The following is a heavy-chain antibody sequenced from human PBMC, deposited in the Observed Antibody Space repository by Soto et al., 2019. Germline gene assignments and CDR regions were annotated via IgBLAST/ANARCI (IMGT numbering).Heavy chain of an antibody. D-gene: IGHD6-13*01. J-gene: IGHJ4*02. CDR2: INPSGDIT. V-gene: IGHV3-23*01. Sequence: EEQLLESGGGLVQPGGSLRLSCAASGLTFSRYAMSWVRQAPGKGLEWVSIINPSGDITYYGDSVKGRFTISRDNSKNTLSLQMNSLRAEDTAIYYCAKGLLNGRWYAADWGQGTLVTVSS. CDR3: AKGLLNGRWYAAD. CDR1: GLTFSRYA.